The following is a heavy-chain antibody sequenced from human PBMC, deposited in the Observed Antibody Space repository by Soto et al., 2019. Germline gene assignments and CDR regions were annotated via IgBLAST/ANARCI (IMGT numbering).Heavy chain of an antibody. Sequence: PGGSLRLSCAASGFTFSSYEMNWVRQAPGKGLEWVSYISSSGSTIYYADSVKGRFTISRDNAKNSLYLQMNSLRAEDTAVYYRAREVGGREIAARAFGYWGQGTLVTVSS. CDR2: ISSSGSTI. D-gene: IGHD6-13*01. CDR1: GFTFSSYE. J-gene: IGHJ4*02. CDR3: AREVGGREIAARAFGY. V-gene: IGHV3-48*03.